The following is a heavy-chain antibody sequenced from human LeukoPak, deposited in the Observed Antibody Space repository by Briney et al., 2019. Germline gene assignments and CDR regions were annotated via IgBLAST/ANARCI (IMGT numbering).Heavy chain of an antibody. Sequence: ASVKVSCKASGYTFTSYDINWVRQATGQGLEWMGWMNPNSGNTGYAQKFQGRVTMTRSTSISTAYMELSSLRSEDTAVYYCARVGARSYYDFWSGHPDYYYGMDVWGQGTTVTVSS. CDR1: GYTFTSYD. V-gene: IGHV1-8*01. J-gene: IGHJ6*02. CDR3: ARVGARSYYDFWSGHPDYYYGMDV. CDR2: MNPNSGNT. D-gene: IGHD3-3*01.